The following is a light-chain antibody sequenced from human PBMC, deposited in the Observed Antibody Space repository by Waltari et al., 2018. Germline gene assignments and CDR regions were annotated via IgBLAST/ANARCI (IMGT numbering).Light chain of an antibody. V-gene: IGKV3-15*01. J-gene: IGKJ4*01. CDR1: QSVSRH. CDR3: QQYNNWPLT. CDR2: GAS. Sequence: EIVITQSPATLSLSPGERATLSCRARQSVSRHLAWYQQKPGQAPRLLIYGASTRATGIPARFSGSGSGTEFTLTISSMQSEDFAVYYCQQYNNWPLTFGGGTKVEIK.